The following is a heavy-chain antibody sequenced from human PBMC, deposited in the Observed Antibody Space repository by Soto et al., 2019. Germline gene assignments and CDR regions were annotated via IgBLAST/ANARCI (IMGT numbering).Heavy chain of an antibody. J-gene: IGHJ5*02. CDR2: IIPILGIA. CDR3: ARDWVRLGPAANWFDP. D-gene: IGHD3-9*01. CDR1: GGTFSSYT. Sequence: QVQLVQSGAEVKKPGSSVKVSCKASGGTFSSYTISWVRQAPGQGLEWMGRIIPILGIANYAQKFQGRVTMTXXKXKXXAYMERSSLRPEDTGVYYCARDWVRLGPAANWFDPWGQGTLVTVSS. V-gene: IGHV1-69*08.